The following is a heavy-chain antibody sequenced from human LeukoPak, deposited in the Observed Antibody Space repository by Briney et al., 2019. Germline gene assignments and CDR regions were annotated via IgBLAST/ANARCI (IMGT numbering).Heavy chain of an antibody. CDR2: IYTSGST. D-gene: IGHD2-15*01. CDR1: GGSISSYY. V-gene: IGHV4-4*07. J-gene: IGHJ5*02. Sequence: SETLPLTCTVSGGSISSYYWSWIRQPAGKGLEWIGRIYTSGSTNYNPSLKSRVTMSVDTSKNQFSLKLSSVTAADTAVYYCARDKYCSGGSCYDPWGQGTLVTVSS. CDR3: ARDKYCSGGSCYDP.